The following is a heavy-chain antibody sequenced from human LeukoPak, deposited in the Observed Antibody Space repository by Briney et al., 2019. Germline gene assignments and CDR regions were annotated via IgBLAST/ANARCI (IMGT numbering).Heavy chain of an antibody. J-gene: IGHJ6*03. Sequence: ASVKVSCKASGYTFTSYAMHWVRQAPGQRLEWMGWINAGNGNTKYSQEFQGRVTITRDTSASTAYMELSSLRSEDMAVYYCARERGPGGYYYYMDVWGKGTTVTVSS. CDR2: INAGNGNT. D-gene: IGHD4-23*01. V-gene: IGHV1-3*03. CDR1: GYTFTSYA. CDR3: ARERGPGGYYYYMDV.